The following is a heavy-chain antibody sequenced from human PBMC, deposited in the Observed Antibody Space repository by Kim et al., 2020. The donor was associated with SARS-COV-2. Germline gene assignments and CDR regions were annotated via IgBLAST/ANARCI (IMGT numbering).Heavy chain of an antibody. D-gene: IGHD2-2*01. V-gene: IGHV4-31*02. J-gene: IGHJ4*02. Sequence: QSLKSRVTQSVDPSKNRFSLKLSSVTAADTAVYYCARGSLVVVPAAPDYWGQGTLVTVSS. CDR3: ARGSLVVVPAAPDY.